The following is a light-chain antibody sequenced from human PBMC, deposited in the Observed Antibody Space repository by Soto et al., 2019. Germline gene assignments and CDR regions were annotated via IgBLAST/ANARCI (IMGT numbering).Light chain of an antibody. CDR3: QQYDNLPLT. Sequence: DIQMTQSPSSLSASVGDRVTITCQASQDISNYLNWYQQKPGKAPKLLIYDASNLETWVPSRFSGRGSGTDFTFTISSLQTEDIATYYCQQYDNLPLTFGGGTKVAIK. J-gene: IGKJ4*01. CDR2: DAS. CDR1: QDISNY. V-gene: IGKV1-33*01.